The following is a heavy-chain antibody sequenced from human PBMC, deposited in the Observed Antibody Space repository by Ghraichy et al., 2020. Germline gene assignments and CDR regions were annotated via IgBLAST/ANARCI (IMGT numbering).Heavy chain of an antibody. CDR3: AKALASSSSYYFDY. V-gene: IGHV3-9*01. CDR2: ISWNSGSI. CDR1: GFTFDDYA. Sequence: GGSLRLSCAASGFTFDDYAMHWVRQAPGKGLEWVSGISWNSGSIGYADSVNGRFTISRDNAKNSLYLQMNSLRAEDTALYYCAKALASSSSYYFDYWGQGTLVTVSS. J-gene: IGHJ4*02. D-gene: IGHD6-6*01.